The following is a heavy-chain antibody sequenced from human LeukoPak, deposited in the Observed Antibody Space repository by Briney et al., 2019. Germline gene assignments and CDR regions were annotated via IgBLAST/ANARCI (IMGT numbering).Heavy chain of an antibody. D-gene: IGHD6-13*01. CDR2: ISGSGGST. CDR1: GFTFSSYS. V-gene: IGHV3-23*01. Sequence: GGSLRLSCAASGFTFSSYSMNWVRQAPGKGLEWVAAISGSGGSTYYADSVKGRFTISRDNSKNTLYLQMNSLRAEDTAVYYCARDSLSSGIAAAGTPNWFDPWGQGTLVTVSS. J-gene: IGHJ5*02. CDR3: ARDSLSSGIAAAGTPNWFDP.